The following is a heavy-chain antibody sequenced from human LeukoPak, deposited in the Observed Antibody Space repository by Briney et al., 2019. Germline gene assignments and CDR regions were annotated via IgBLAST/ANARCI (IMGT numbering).Heavy chain of an antibody. CDR2: INPSGGST. CDR1: GYTFSSYY. D-gene: IGHD3-10*01. J-gene: IGHJ6*02. V-gene: IGHV1-46*01. Sequence: ASVKVSCKASGYTFSSYYMHWVRQAPGQGLEWMGIINPSGGSTTHAQKFQGRATMTRDTSTSTVYMELTSLRSEDTAVYYCASGLEEGYFYPSGMNVWGQGTTVTVSS. CDR3: ASGLEEGYFYPSGMNV.